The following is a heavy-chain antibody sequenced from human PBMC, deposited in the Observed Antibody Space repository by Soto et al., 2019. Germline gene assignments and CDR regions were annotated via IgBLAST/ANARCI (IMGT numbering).Heavy chain of an antibody. V-gene: IGHV3-30*18. CDR1: GFTFSSYG. CDR2: ISYDGSNK. J-gene: IGHJ6*02. D-gene: IGHD6-13*01. Sequence: PGGSLRLSCAASGFTFSSYGMHWVRQAPGKGLEWVAVISYDGSNKYYADSVKGRFTISRDNSKNTLYLQMNSLRAEDTAVYYWAKEGAAAGTSYYYYGMDVWGQGTTVTVSS. CDR3: AKEGAAAGTSYYYYGMDV.